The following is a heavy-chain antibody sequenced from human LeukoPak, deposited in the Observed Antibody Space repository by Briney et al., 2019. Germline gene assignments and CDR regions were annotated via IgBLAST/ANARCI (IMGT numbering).Heavy chain of an antibody. D-gene: IGHD6-19*01. Sequence: ASVKVSCKASGGTFSSYAISWVRQAPGQGLEWMGWISPYSANTNYAQKLQGRVTMTTNTFTSTAYMELRSLRSDDTVVYYCARGDGSGWPNFDSWGQGTLVTVSS. CDR1: GGTFSSYA. J-gene: IGHJ4*02. CDR3: ARGDGSGWPNFDS. V-gene: IGHV1-18*01. CDR2: ISPYSANT.